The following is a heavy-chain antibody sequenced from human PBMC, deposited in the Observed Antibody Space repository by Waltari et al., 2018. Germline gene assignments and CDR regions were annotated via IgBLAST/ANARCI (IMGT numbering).Heavy chain of an antibody. D-gene: IGHD3-10*01. V-gene: IGHV4-34*01. CDR3: TRDGLGDLGSGSYYQYH. CDR2: INHSGNT. J-gene: IGHJ4*01. CDR1: SGSLTGYH. Sequence: QVHLQQWGAGLLKPSETLSLTCGVYSGSLTGYHWNWIRQAPGKGLEWIGDINHSGNTDYNPSLESRVTISADTSKNQFSLHLTSVTAEDTAIYYCTRDGLGDLGSGSYYQYHWGHGILVTVSS.